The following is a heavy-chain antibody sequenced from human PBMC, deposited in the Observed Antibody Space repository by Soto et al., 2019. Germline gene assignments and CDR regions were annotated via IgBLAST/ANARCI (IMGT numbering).Heavy chain of an antibody. Sequence: PSETLSLTCAVYGGSFSGYYWSWIRQPPGKGLEWIGEINHSGSTNYNPSLKGRVTISVDTSKNLFSLKLSSVTAADTAVYYCARGGLDRLLWFGGAQINWFDPWGQGTMVTVS. CDR2: INHSGST. V-gene: IGHV4-34*01. CDR3: ARGGLDRLLWFGGAQINWFDP. D-gene: IGHD3-10*01. J-gene: IGHJ5*02. CDR1: GGSFSGYY.